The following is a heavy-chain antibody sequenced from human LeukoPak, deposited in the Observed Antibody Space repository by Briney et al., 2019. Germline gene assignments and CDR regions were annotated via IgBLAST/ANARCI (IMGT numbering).Heavy chain of an antibody. V-gene: IGHV1-2*02. Sequence: ASVKVSCKTSGYTFSGYYIHWVRQAPGQGLEWMGWINPNNGDTVYEQKFQGRVTVNRDTSITTAYMELNRLKSDDTAVYYCARDKGGRYYPPDYWGQRTPVTVSS. CDR3: ARDKGGRYYPPDY. D-gene: IGHD1-26*01. CDR1: GYTFSGYY. CDR2: INPNNGDT. J-gene: IGHJ4*02.